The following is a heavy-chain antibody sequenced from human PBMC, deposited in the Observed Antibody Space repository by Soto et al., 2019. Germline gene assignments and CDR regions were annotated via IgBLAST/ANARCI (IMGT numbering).Heavy chain of an antibody. CDR2: ISDDGSNK. Sequence: GGSLRLSCAASGFTFSSYAMHWVRQAPGKGLEWVAVISDDGSNKYYADSVKGRFTISRDNARNSLYLQMNSLRDDDTAVYYCARGREGHEFDYWGQGTLVTVSS. D-gene: IGHD1-26*01. V-gene: IGHV3-30-3*01. J-gene: IGHJ4*02. CDR1: GFTFSSYA. CDR3: ARGREGHEFDY.